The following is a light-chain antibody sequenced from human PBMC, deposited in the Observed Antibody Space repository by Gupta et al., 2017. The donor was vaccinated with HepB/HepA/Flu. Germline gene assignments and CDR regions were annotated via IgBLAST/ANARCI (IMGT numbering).Light chain of an antibody. CDR2: GAS. CDR3: HQYNHWLLT. Sequence: ELVMTQSPATLSVSPGERVTLSCRASQSVRSDLAWYQQKPGRAPRLLIHGASTRATDIPARFSGSGSGTEFTLTISSLQSEDFALYYCHQYNHWLLTFGQGTKLEIK. CDR1: QSVRSD. J-gene: IGKJ2*01. V-gene: IGKV3-15*01.